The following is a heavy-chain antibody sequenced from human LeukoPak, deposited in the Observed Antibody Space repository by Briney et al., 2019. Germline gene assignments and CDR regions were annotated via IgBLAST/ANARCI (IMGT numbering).Heavy chain of an antibody. CDR3: ARGQWGYCSSTSCSYYYYYGMDV. CDR1: GFTVSSNY. CDR2: IYSGGST. D-gene: IGHD2-2*01. J-gene: IGHJ6*02. V-gene: IGHV3-66*01. Sequence: GGSLTLSCAASGFTVSSNYMSWVRQAPGKGLEGGSVIYSGGSTYYPDSVKGRFTISRDNSKNTLYLQMDSLRAEDTAVYYCARGQWGYCSSTSCSYYYYYGMDVWGQGTTVTVSS.